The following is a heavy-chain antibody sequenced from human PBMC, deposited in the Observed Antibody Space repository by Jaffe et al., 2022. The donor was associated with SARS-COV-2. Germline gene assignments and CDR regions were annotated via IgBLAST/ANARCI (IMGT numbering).Heavy chain of an antibody. D-gene: IGHD5-18*01. CDR2: IDYRGTT. CDR1: GGSISSSSYY. J-gene: IGHJ4*02. CDR3: AAHYSYGWAIDY. V-gene: IGHV4-39*01. Sequence: QLQLQESGPGLVKPSETLSLTCTVSGGSISSSSYYWGWIRQSPEKGLQWIGSIDYRGTTNYNPALKNRVTVSIDTSKNQLFLRLSSVTAADTAMFYCAAHYSYGWAIDYWGLGTLVTVSS.